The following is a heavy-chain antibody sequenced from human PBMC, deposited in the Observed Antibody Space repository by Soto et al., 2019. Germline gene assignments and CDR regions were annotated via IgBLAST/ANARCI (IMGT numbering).Heavy chain of an antibody. Sequence: PGGSLRLSCEASGFTRRNYAMTWVRQAPGKGLERGSRISATGVGTDYAASVRTRFTISSAQSRNTVYLQRDRLRADYTAIYSCANAENDYTWANRPPFDYCGKVTLITVSS. D-gene: IGHD3-3*01. J-gene: IGHJ4*02. CDR3: ANAENDYTWANRPPFDY. CDR1: GFTRRNYA. CDR2: ISATGVGT. V-gene: IGHV3-23*01.